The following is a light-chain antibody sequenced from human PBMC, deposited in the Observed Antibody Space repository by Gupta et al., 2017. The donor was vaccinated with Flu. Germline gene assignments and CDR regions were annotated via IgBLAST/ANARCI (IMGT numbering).Light chain of an antibody. CDR2: GAS. V-gene: IGKV3-15*01. J-gene: IGKJ4*01. CDR1: QSVSSN. Sequence: ETVMTQSPATLSVVPGERVTLFCRASQSVSSNLAWYQQKPGQAPRLLIYGASTRATDIPARFSGSGSGTEFTPTITSLQSEDFAVYYCQQYSIWPPLTFGGGSKVVVK. CDR3: QQYSIWPPLT.